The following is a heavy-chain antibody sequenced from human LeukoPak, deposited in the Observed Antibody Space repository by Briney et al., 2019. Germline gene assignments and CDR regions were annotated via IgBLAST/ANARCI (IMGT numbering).Heavy chain of an antibody. Sequence: SETLSLTCAVSGDSISHYYWNWIRQPPGKGLEWIGYIYYTGSTIYNPSLKSRVTISIDTSKNQFSLKLSSVTAADTAVYYCARDCGSGSYYVNYFDYWGQGTLVTVSS. V-gene: IGHV4-59*12. J-gene: IGHJ4*02. CDR1: GDSISHYY. CDR3: ARDCGSGSYYVNYFDY. CDR2: IYYTGST. D-gene: IGHD3-10*01.